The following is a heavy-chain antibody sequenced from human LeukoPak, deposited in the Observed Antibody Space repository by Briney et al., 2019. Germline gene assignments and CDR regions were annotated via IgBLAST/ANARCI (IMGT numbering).Heavy chain of an antibody. CDR3: ARAARHPLFWSGYYNFDY. J-gene: IGHJ4*02. D-gene: IGHD3-3*01. Sequence: SVKVSCKASGGTFSSYAISWVRQAPGQGLEWMGGIIPIFGTANYAQKFQGRVTITTDESTSTAYMELSSLRSEDTAVYYCARAARHPLFWSGYYNFDYWGQGTLVTVSS. CDR1: GGTFSSYA. V-gene: IGHV1-69*05. CDR2: IIPIFGTA.